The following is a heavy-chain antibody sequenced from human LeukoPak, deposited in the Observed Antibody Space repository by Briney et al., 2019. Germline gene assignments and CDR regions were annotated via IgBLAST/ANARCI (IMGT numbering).Heavy chain of an antibody. D-gene: IGHD6-19*01. CDR1: GYSISSGYY. CDR3: ARLERWPYYYYGMDV. J-gene: IGHJ6*02. V-gene: IGHV4-38-2*02. Sequence: SETLSLTCTVSGYSISSGYYWGWIRQPPGKGLEWIGSIYHSGSTYYNPSLKSRVTISVDTSKNQFSLKLSSVTAADTAVHYCARLERWPYYYYGMDVWGQGTTVTVSS. CDR2: IYHSGST.